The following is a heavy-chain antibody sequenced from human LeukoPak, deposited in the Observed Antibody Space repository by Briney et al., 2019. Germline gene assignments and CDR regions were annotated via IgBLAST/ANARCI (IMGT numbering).Heavy chain of an antibody. D-gene: IGHD3-10*01. J-gene: IGHJ4*02. CDR2: IRYDGSNK. CDR1: GFTFSNYW. Sequence: GGSLRLSCAASGFTFSNYWMNWVRQAPGKGLEWVAFIRYDGSNKYYADSVKGRFTISRDNSKNTLYLQMNSLRAEDTAVYYCAKDEGYYYGSGNGLDYWGQGTLVTVSS. V-gene: IGHV3-30*02. CDR3: AKDEGYYYGSGNGLDY.